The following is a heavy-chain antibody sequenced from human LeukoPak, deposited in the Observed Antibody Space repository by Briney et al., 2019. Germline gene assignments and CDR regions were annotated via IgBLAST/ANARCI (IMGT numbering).Heavy chain of an antibody. V-gene: IGHV4-39*07. CDR2: ISYSGST. Sequence: SETLSLTCTLSGGSISSSSHSWGWIRQPPGKGLEWIGSISYSGSTYYNPSLTSRVTISVATSRNQFSLKLSSVPAADTAVYYCARYLKPSALFAFDIWGQGTMVTVSS. CDR1: GGSISSSSHS. CDR3: ARYLKPSALFAFDI. J-gene: IGHJ3*02. D-gene: IGHD2-2*01.